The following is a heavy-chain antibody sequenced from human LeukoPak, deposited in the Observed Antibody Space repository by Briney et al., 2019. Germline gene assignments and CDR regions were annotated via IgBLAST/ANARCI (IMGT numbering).Heavy chain of an antibody. J-gene: IGHJ4*02. D-gene: IGHD1-26*01. Sequence: PGGSLRLSCAASGFTFSSYGMHWVRQAPGKGLEGVAVISYGGSNKYYADSVKGRFTISRDNSKNTLYLQMNSLRAEDTAVYYCAKDLGMEWELPPGGFDYWGQGTLVTVSS. CDR2: ISYGGSNK. CDR3: AKDLGMEWELPPGGFDY. V-gene: IGHV3-30*18. CDR1: GFTFSSYG.